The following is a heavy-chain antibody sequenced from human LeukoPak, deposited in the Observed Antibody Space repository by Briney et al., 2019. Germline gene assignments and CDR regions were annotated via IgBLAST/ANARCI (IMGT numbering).Heavy chain of an antibody. Sequence: GGSLRLSCAASGFTFSSYAMSWVRQAPGKGLEWVSAILGSGAATFYADSVKGRFTISRDNSKNTLYLQMNSLRAEDTAVYCCAKDESVVGAYYFDSWGQGTLVTVSS. CDR3: AKDESVVGAYYFDS. D-gene: IGHD1-26*01. J-gene: IGHJ4*02. V-gene: IGHV3-23*01. CDR1: GFTFSSYA. CDR2: ILGSGAAT.